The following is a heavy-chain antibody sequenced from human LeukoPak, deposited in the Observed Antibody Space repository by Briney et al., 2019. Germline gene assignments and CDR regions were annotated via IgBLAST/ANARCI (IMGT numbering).Heavy chain of an antibody. CDR2: IWYDGSKN. V-gene: IGHV3-33*08. CDR3: GRDNVGATLDY. Sequence: GTSLRLSCTASGFTFSSYAMAWVRQAPGKGLEWVAVIWYDGSKNYYADSVKGRFTISRDNSKNTLYLQMNSLRAEDTAVYYCGRDNVGATLDYWGQGTLVTVSS. J-gene: IGHJ4*02. CDR1: GFTFSSYA. D-gene: IGHD1-26*01.